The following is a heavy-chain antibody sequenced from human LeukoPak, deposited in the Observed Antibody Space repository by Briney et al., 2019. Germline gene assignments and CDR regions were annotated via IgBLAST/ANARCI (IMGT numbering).Heavy chain of an antibody. CDR2: ISAYNGNT. J-gene: IGHJ6*03. CDR1: GGTFNSYA. CDR3: ARSLYGSGSYFLYYYMDV. D-gene: IGHD3-10*01. V-gene: IGHV1-18*01. Sequence: GASVKLSCKASGGTFNSYAISWVRQAPGQGLEWMGWISAYNGNTNYAQKLQGRVTMTTDTSTSTTYMELRSLRSDDTAVYYCARSLYGSGSYFLYYYMDVWGKGTTVTISS.